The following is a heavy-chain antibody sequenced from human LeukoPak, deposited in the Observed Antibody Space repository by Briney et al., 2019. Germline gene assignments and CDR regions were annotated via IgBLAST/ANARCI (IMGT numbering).Heavy chain of an antibody. V-gene: IGHV3-21*01. CDR1: GFTFSPYG. J-gene: IGHJ5*02. CDR2: ISSSSSYI. D-gene: IGHD6-13*01. Sequence: GGSLRLSCAASGFTFSPYGMNWVRQAPGKGLEWVSSISSSSSYIYYADSVRGRFTISRDNAKNSLFLQMNSLRAEDTAVYYCARSTTPYSSSWFRFDPWGQGTLVTVSS. CDR3: ARSTTPYSSSWFRFDP.